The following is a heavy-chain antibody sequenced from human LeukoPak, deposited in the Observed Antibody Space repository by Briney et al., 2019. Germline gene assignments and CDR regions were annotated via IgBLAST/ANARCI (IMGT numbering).Heavy chain of an antibody. Sequence: SETLSLTCAVSGYSISSGYYWGWIRQPPGKGLEWIGSIYHSGSTYYNPSLNSRFTISVDTSKNQFSLKLSSVTAADTAVYYCASSVYDILTGYYSTFDYWGQGTLVTVSS. CDR1: GYSISSGYY. J-gene: IGHJ4*02. D-gene: IGHD3-9*01. CDR3: ASSVYDILTGYYSTFDY. CDR2: IYHSGST. V-gene: IGHV4-38-2*01.